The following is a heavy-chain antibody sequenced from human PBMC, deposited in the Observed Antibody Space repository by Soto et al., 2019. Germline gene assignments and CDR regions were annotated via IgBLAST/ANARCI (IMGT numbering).Heavy chain of an antibody. D-gene: IGHD3-16*02. CDR3: ARTNPTKYYDYVWGDYRREGMDV. CDR2: ILPLSGTS. J-gene: IGHJ6*02. V-gene: IGHV1-69*06. Sequence: SVKVSCKASGGTFSAYAISWVRQAPGQGLEWMGGILPLSGTSNYTQRFQGRVTITADKSTSTAYMELSSLRSDDMAVYYCARTNPTKYYDYVWGDYRREGMDVWGQGTTVTVSS. CDR1: GGTFSAYA.